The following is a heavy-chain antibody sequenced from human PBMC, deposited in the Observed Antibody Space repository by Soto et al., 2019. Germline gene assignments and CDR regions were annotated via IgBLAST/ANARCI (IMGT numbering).Heavy chain of an antibody. CDR1: GFTLSDYI. CDR2: IWYRGRDI. Sequence: QVQLVESGGGVVQPGRSLRLSCAASGFTLSDYIMHWVRQAPGKGLEWVAVIWYRGRDIFYADSVKGRFTISRDNSKNTLYLQLNSLRAEDTAVYYCARDQGGQSGNFIFDNWGQGTLVTVSS. J-gene: IGHJ4*02. D-gene: IGHD1-26*01. V-gene: IGHV3-33*01. CDR3: ARDQGGQSGNFIFDN.